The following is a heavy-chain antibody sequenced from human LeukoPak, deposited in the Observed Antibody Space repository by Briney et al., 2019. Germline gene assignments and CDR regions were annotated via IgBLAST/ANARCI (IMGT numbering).Heavy chain of an antibody. Sequence: PSETLSLTCTVSGGSISGTSYYWGWIHQPPGKGPEWIGSTHYSGRTYYKPSLKSRVTISVDTSKNQLSLKLTSVTSADTAVYYCARPPGFSTSFWDWGQGTLVTVSS. CDR3: ARPPGFSTSFWD. CDR1: GGSISGTSYY. D-gene: IGHD2-2*01. J-gene: IGHJ4*02. CDR2: THYSGRT. V-gene: IGHV4-39*01.